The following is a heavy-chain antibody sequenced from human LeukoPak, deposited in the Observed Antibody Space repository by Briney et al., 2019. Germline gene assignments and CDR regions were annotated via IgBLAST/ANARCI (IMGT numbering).Heavy chain of an antibody. V-gene: IGHV3-23*01. J-gene: IGHJ4*02. D-gene: IGHD3-10*01. CDR1: GLTFSSYS. CDR3: AKGGLITIKDY. Sequence: GRSLRLSCAASGLTFSSYSMNSARQAPRGWLEWVSRISDGGGTISFAACVKGPFTISRQNTMNTLYMRMNTLRAEDTGVYCCAKGGLITIKDYWGQGTLVTVSS. CDR2: ISDGGGTI.